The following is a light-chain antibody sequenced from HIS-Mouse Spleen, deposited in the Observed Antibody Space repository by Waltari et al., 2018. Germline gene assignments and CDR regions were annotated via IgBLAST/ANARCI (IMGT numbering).Light chain of an antibody. CDR1: ALPKKY. CDR3: YSTDSSGNHRV. Sequence: SYELTQPPSVSVSPGQTARITCPGDALPKKYAYWYQQKSGQAPLLVIYEDSKRPSGIPGRFSGSRSGTMATLTISGAQVEDEADYYCYSTDSSGNHRVFGGGTKLTVL. V-gene: IGLV3-10*01. J-gene: IGLJ2*01. CDR2: EDS.